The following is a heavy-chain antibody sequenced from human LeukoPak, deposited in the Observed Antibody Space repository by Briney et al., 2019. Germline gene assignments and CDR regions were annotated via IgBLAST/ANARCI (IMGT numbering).Heavy chain of an antibody. V-gene: IGHV3-23*01. CDR1: GFTFSSYG. Sequence: GGTLRLSCPASGFTFSSYGMTWVRQAPGRGLEWVSTISGSGGYTHYADSVKGRFTISRDNSKNTLYLQMNSPRAEDTALYYCAKDQGVYGILWWPGYWGQGTLVTVSS. D-gene: IGHD2-21*01. J-gene: IGHJ4*02. CDR3: AKDQGVYGILWWPGY. CDR2: ISGSGGYT.